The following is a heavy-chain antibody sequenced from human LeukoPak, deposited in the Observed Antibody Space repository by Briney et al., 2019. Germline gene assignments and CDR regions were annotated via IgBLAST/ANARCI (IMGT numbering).Heavy chain of an antibody. D-gene: IGHD2-2*02. J-gene: IGHJ5*02. CDR2: IHYIGST. Sequence: SETLSLTCTVSGGSISSYYWSWIRQPPGKGLEWNGYIHYIGSTNYNPSRKSRVPISVDTSKNQFSLKLSSVTAADTAVYYCARGSIYVWFAPWGQGTLVTVSS. V-gene: IGHV4-59*01. CDR3: ARGSIYVWFAP. CDR1: GGSISSYY.